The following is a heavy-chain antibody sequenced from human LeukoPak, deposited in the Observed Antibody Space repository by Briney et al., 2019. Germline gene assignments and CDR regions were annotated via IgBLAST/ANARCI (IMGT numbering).Heavy chain of an antibody. Sequence: GGSLRLSCAASGFTFSSYGMHWVRQAPGKGLEWVAVISYDGSNKYYADSVKGRFTISRDNSKNTLYLQMNSLRAEDTAVYYCAKDKGDGYKYWAYYYGMDVWGQGTTVSV. J-gene: IGHJ6*02. CDR1: GFTFSSYG. CDR3: AKDKGDGYKYWAYYYGMDV. V-gene: IGHV3-30*18. D-gene: IGHD5-24*01. CDR2: ISYDGSNK.